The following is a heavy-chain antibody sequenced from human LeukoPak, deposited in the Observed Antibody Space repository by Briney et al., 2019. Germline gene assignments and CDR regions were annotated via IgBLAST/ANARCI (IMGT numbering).Heavy chain of an antibody. D-gene: IGHD6-13*01. Sequence: GGSLRLSCAASGFTFSSCWMSWVRQAPGKGLEWVANIKQDGSAKYYVDSVKGRFTVSRDDAKNSLYLQVNSLRAEDTAVYYCARGPPPGYSTSWFDYWGQGTLVTVSS. CDR2: IKQDGSAK. CDR1: GFTFSSCW. V-gene: IGHV3-7*05. CDR3: ARGPPPGYSTSWFDY. J-gene: IGHJ5*01.